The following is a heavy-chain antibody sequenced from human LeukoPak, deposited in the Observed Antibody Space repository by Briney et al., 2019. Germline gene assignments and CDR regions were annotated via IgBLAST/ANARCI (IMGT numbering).Heavy chain of an antibody. D-gene: IGHD3-22*01. V-gene: IGHV4-39*07. CDR3: TVGANYYDWNTAYFIDY. CDR1: GASISSSSYY. Sequence: SETLSLTCTVSGASISSSSYYWAWIRQPPGKGLEWIGSVHYSGSIYYNPSLKSRASLSVDTSKNEFSLRLTSVTAADTALYFCTVGANYYDWNTAYFIDYWGQGTLVTVSS. J-gene: IGHJ4*02. CDR2: VHYSGSI.